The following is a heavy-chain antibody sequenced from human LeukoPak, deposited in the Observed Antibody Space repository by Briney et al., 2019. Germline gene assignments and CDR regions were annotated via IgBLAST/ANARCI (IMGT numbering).Heavy chain of an antibody. D-gene: IGHD6-19*01. CDR3: ARASYSSGWYLHY. V-gene: IGHV3-30*04. Sequence: GGSLRLSCAASGFTFSSYAMHWVRQAPGKGLEWVAVISYDGSNKYYADSVKGRSTISRDNSKNTLYLQMNSLRAEDTAVYYCARASYSSGWYLHYWGQGTLVTVSS. CDR1: GFTFSSYA. CDR2: ISYDGSNK. J-gene: IGHJ4*02.